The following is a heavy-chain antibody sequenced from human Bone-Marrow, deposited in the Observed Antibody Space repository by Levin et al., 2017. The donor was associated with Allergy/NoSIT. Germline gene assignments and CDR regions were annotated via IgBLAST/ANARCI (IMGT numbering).Heavy chain of an antibody. J-gene: IGHJ2*01. V-gene: IGHV4-4*02. CDR2: IYHSGSI. CDR3: VRDGRGFTYGVIGFWYFDL. Sequence: SETLSLTCAVSGGSISSDNWWDWVRQPPGKGLEWIGEIYHSGSISYNPSLRSRVTISVDKSNNQFSLKLTSVTAADTAVYYCVRDGRGFTYGVIGFWYFDLWGRGTLVTVSS. CDR1: GGSISSDNW. D-gene: IGHD5-18*01.